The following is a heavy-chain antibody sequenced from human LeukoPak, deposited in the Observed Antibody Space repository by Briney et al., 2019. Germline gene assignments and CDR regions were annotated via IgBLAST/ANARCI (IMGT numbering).Heavy chain of an antibody. CDR3: TSYRFL. CDR2: VSASGGST. V-gene: IGHV3-23*01. D-gene: IGHD3-16*02. CDR1: GFIFRNYA. J-gene: IGHJ4*02. Sequence: PGGSLRLSCAASGFIFRNYAVNWVRQAPGKGLEWVSAVSASGGSTYYTDSVKGRFTISRDNSKNMVYLQMNSLRAEDTAVYYCTSYRFLWGQGALVTVSS.